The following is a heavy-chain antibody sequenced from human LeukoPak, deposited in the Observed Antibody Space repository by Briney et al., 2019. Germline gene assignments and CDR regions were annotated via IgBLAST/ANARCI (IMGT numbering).Heavy chain of an antibody. CDR3: ARHGGTRITLVEVYYFDY. CDR2: IYYSGST. V-gene: IGHV4-39*01. J-gene: IGHJ4*02. Sequence: PGGSLRLSCAASGFTFSSYWMSWIRQPPGKGLEWIGSIYYSGSTYYNPSLKSRVTISVDTSKNQFSLKLSSVTAADTAVYYCARHGGTRITLVEVYYFDYWGQGNLVTVSS. CDR1: GFTFSSYW. D-gene: IGHD4-11*01.